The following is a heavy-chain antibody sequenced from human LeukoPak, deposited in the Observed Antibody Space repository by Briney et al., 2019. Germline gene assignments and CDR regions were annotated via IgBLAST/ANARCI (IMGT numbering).Heavy chain of an antibody. J-gene: IGHJ6*02. CDR2: INHSGST. D-gene: IGHD6-19*01. V-gene: IGHV4-34*01. Sequence: SETLSLTCAVYGGSFSGYYWSWIRQPPGKGLEWIGEINHSGSTNYNPSLKSRVTISVDTSKNQFSLKLSSVTAADTAVYYCARGPRIAVAGTYYYCGMDFWGQGTTVTVSS. CDR1: GGSFSGYY. CDR3: ARGPRIAVAGTYYYCGMDF.